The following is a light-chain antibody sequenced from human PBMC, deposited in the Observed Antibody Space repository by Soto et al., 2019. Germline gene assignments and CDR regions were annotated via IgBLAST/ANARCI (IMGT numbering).Light chain of an antibody. CDR1: SSDVGAYNY. Sequence: QSVLTQPASVSGSPGQSITISCTGTSSDVGAYNYVSWYQQFPDKAPKFIIYDVSDRPSGVSNRFSGSKSGNTASLSISGLQAEDEADYYCSSYIGSSTIFGGGTKLTVL. J-gene: IGLJ2*01. CDR2: DVS. V-gene: IGLV2-14*01. CDR3: SSYIGSSTI.